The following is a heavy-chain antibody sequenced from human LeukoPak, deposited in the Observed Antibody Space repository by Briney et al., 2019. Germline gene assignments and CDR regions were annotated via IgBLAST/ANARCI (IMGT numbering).Heavy chain of an antibody. J-gene: IGHJ3*02. Sequence: GRSLRLSCAASGFTFDDYAMHWVRQAPGKGLEWVSGISWNSGSIGYADSVKGRFTISRDNAKNSLYLQMNSLRAEDTALYYCAKDYYDSSGYQFDIWGQGTMVTASS. CDR2: ISWNSGSI. D-gene: IGHD3-22*01. CDR3: AKDYYDSSGYQFDI. CDR1: GFTFDDYA. V-gene: IGHV3-9*01.